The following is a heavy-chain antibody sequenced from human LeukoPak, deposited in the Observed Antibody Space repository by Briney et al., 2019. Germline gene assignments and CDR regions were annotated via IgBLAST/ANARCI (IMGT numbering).Heavy chain of an antibody. Sequence: PSETLSLTCTVSGGSISSSSYYWGWIRQPPGKGLEWIGSIYYSGSTYYNPSLKSRVTISVNTSKNQFSLKLSSVTAADTAVYYFAGHRYCSSTSCLDYWGQGPLVTVSS. CDR3: AGHRYCSSTSCLDY. CDR2: IYYSGST. D-gene: IGHD2-2*01. CDR1: GGSISSSSYY. J-gene: IGHJ4*02. V-gene: IGHV4-39*01.